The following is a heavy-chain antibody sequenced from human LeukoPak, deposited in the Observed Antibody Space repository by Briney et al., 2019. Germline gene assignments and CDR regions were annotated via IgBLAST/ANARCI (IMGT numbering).Heavy chain of an antibody. CDR3: AKGYRKGRWLPLDY. Sequence: GGSLRHSCAASGFTFSSYGTHWVRQAPGKGLEWVAVISYDGSNKYYADSVKGRFTISRDNAKNSLYLQMNSLRAEDTALYYCAKGYRKGRWLPLDYWGQGTLVTVSS. CDR2: ISYDGSNK. J-gene: IGHJ4*02. D-gene: IGHD5-24*01. V-gene: IGHV3-30*18. CDR1: GFTFSSYG.